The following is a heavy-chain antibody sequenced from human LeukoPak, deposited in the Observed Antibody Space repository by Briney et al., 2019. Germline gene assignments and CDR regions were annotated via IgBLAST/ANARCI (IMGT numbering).Heavy chain of an antibody. J-gene: IGHJ5*02. CDR1: GGSLSGYY. D-gene: IGHD3-3*01. CDR3: ARGGPAPYYDFWSALGGFDP. CDR2: INHSGST. V-gene: IGHV4-34*01. Sequence: PSETLSLTCAVYGGSLSGYYWSWIRQPPGKGLEWIGEINHSGSTNYNPSLKSRVTISVDTSKNQFSLKLSSVTAADTAVYYCARGGPAPYYDFWSALGGFDPWGQGTLVTVSS.